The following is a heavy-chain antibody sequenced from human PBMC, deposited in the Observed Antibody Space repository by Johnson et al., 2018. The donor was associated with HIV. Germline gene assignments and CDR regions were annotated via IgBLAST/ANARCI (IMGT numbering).Heavy chain of an antibody. V-gene: IGHV3-7*05. Sequence: VQLVESGGGLVQPGGSLRLSCAASGFTFSSYYMSWVRQAPGKGLEWVANIKQHGSEKSYMDSVKGRFIISRDNAKNSLFLQMNSLRAEDTALYYCAKDVTIGSYNDAFDIWGQGTMVTVSS. CDR1: GFTFSSYY. J-gene: IGHJ3*02. CDR2: IKQHGSEK. D-gene: IGHD5-24*01. CDR3: AKDVTIGSYNDAFDI.